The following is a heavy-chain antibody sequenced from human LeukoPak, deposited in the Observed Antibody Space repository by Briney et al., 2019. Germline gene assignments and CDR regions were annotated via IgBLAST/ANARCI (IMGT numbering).Heavy chain of an antibody. Sequence: GGSLRLSFAASGFTFSSYGMHWVRQAPGKGLEWVAFIRYDGSNKYYADSVKGRFTISRDNSKNTLYLQMNSLRAEDTAVYYCARAYSIRYYFDYWGQGTLVTVSS. CDR1: GFTFSSYG. J-gene: IGHJ4*02. D-gene: IGHD6-13*01. CDR3: ARAYSIRYYFDY. V-gene: IGHV3-30*02. CDR2: IRYDGSNK.